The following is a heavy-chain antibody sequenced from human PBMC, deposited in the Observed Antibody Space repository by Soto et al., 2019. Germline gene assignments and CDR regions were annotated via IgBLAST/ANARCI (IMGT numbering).Heavy chain of an antibody. CDR3: ARVPAGSGTYFNYYYVMDV. D-gene: IGHD3-10*01. Sequence: QVQLQESGPGLVKPSQTLSLSCTLSGDSISSGNYYWGWIRHSPGKGLEWMAYINYSGSTYWNQSIMGRITMSVDAEKNQFCLKLRSVTPADTAVYYCARVPAGSGTYFNYYYVMDVCGQGTTVTVSS. CDR2: INYSGST. CDR1: GDSISSGNYY. J-gene: IGHJ6*02. V-gene: IGHV4-30-4*01.